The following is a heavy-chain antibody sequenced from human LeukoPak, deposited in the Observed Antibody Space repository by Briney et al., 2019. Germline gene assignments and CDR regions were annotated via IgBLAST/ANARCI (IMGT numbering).Heavy chain of an antibody. Sequence: GGIIPIFATANYAHKFQGRVTIPADQSTSTAYMDLSSLRSADKAVYYCARDESIAAACFDYWGQRTLVTVSS. V-gene: IGHV1-69*01. CDR2: IIPIFATA. D-gene: IGHD6-13*01. CDR3: ARDESIAAACFDY. J-gene: IGHJ4*02.